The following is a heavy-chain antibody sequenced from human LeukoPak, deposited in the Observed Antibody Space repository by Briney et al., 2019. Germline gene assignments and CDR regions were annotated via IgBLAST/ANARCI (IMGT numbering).Heavy chain of an antibody. D-gene: IGHD1-7*01. Sequence: GGSLRLSCAASGFTFSSYEMNWVRQAPGKGLEWVSYISSSGSTIYYADSVKGRFTISRDNAKNSLYLQMNSLRAEDTAVYYCARGPPRNYGNYYFDYWGQGTLVTVSS. CDR3: ARGPPRNYGNYYFDY. CDR2: ISSSGSTI. J-gene: IGHJ4*02. V-gene: IGHV3-48*03. CDR1: GFTFSSYE.